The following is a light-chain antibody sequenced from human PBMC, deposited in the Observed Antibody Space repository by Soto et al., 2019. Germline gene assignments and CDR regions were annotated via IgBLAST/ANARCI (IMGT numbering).Light chain of an antibody. J-gene: IGLJ3*02. CDR2: ANT. Sequence: QSVLTQPPSVSGAPGQRVTISCTGSSSNIGAVFDVHWYQQLPGTAPKLLIYANTNRPSGVPDRFSGSKSGTSASLAITGLQAEDEADYYCQSYDNSLSAWVFGGGTKRTVL. V-gene: IGLV1-40*01. CDR1: SSNIGAVFD. CDR3: QSYDNSLSAWV.